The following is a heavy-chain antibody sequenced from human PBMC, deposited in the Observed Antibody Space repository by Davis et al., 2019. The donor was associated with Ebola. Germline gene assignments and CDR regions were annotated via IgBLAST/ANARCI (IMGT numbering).Heavy chain of an antibody. CDR1: GFTFSSYG. Sequence: GGSLRLSCAASGFTFSSYGMHWVRQAPGKGLEWVAVISYDGSNKYYADSVKGRFTISRDNSKNTLYLQMNSLRAEDTAVYYCAKDTNSSGWYPYFQHWGQGTLVTVSS. D-gene: IGHD6-19*01. CDR2: ISYDGSNK. V-gene: IGHV3-30*18. CDR3: AKDTNSSGWYPYFQH. J-gene: IGHJ1*01.